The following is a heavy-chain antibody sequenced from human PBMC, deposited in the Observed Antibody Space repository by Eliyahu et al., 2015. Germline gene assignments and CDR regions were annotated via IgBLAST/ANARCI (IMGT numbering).Heavy chain of an antibody. CDR1: GYTFTDYA. CDR3: AKEVKVVTAHFDY. CDR2: GDAGDGGT. Sequence: QVQVVQSGAEVKKPGASVKVSCKASGYTFTDYALHWVRQAPGQRAWCGGGGDAGDGGTKYSQKFQGRVTITRDTSASTVYMELSSLRSEDTAVYYCAKEVKVVTAHFDYWGQGTLVTVSS. D-gene: IGHD2-21*02. J-gene: IGHJ4*02. V-gene: IGHV1-3*01.